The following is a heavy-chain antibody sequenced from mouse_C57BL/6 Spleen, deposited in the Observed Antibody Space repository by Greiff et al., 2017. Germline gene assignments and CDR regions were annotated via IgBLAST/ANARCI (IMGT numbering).Heavy chain of an antibody. Sequence: EVNVVESGGGLVKPGGSLKLSCAASGFTFSSYTMSWVRQTPEKRLEWVATISGGGGNTYYPDSVKGRFTISRDNAKNTLYLQMSSLRSEDTALYYCAKTDLRYSLYYAMDYWGQGTSVTVSS. CDR3: AKTDLRYSLYYAMDY. J-gene: IGHJ4*01. CDR1: GFTFSSYT. CDR2: ISGGGGNT. V-gene: IGHV5-9*01. D-gene: IGHD1-1*01.